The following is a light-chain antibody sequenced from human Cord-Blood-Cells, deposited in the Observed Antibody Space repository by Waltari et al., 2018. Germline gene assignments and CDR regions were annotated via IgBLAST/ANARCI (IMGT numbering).Light chain of an antibody. CDR2: DVS. J-gene: IGLJ3*02. V-gene: IGLV2-14*03. CDR3: SSYTSSSTLV. CDR1: SSDVGGYNY. Sequence: QSALTQPASVSGSPGQSITIPCTGTSSDVGGYNYVSWYQQHPGKAPKRMIYDVSNRPSGVSNRFSGSKSGNTASLTISGLQAEDEADYYCSSYTSSSTLVFGGGTKLTVL.